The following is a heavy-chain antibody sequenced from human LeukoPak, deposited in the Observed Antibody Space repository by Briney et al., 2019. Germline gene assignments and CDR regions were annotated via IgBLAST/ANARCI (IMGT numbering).Heavy chain of an antibody. Sequence: GGSLRLSCAASGFTFTTYWMSWVRQAPGKGPEWVANINQVGSSKYFVDSVKGRFIISRDNAKNSLYLRMNSLRDEDTAVYYCANLGPPGRDHYLESWGQGTLVTVSS. V-gene: IGHV3-7*01. D-gene: IGHD5-24*01. CDR1: GFTFTTYW. CDR2: INQVGSSK. J-gene: IGHJ4*02. CDR3: ANLGPPGRDHYLES.